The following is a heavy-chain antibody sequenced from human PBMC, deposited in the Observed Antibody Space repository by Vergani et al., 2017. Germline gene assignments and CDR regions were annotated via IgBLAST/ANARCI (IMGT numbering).Heavy chain of an antibody. J-gene: IGHJ6*02. Sequence: QVQLVQSGAEVKKPGASVKVSCKASGYTFTGYYMHWVRQAPGQGLEWMGWINPNSGGTNYAQKFQGWVTMTRDTSISTAYMELSRLRSDDTAVYYCARDQGLARDCSGGSCYPGGMDVWGQGTTVTVSS. CDR1: GYTFTGYY. V-gene: IGHV1-2*04. CDR3: ARDQGLARDCSGGSCYPGGMDV. CDR2: INPNSGGT. D-gene: IGHD2-15*01.